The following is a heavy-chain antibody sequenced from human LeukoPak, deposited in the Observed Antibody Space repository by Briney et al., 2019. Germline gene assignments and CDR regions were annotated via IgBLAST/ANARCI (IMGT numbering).Heavy chain of an antibody. Sequence: SETLSLTCTVSGGSINSYYWSWIRQPAGKGLEWIGRIYTSGTTNYNPSLKSRLTMSVDTSKNQFSLKLSSVTAADTAVYYCARGLLHYNILTGYYNKYFDYWGQGTLVTVSS. D-gene: IGHD3-9*01. CDR1: GGSINSYY. J-gene: IGHJ4*02. V-gene: IGHV4-4*07. CDR2: IYTSGTT. CDR3: ARGLLHYNILTGYYNKYFDY.